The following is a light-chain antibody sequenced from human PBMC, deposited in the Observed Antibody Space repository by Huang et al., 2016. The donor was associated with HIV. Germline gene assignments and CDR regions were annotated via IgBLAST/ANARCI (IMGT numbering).Light chain of an antibody. CDR3: QQSYSTPLT. CDR1: QSISSY. Sequence: DIQMTQSPSSLSASVGDRVTITCRASQSISSYLNWYQQKPGKAPKLLIYAASSLQSWGPSRFSGSGSGTDFTLTISSLQPEDFATYYCQQSYSTPLTFGGGTKVEIK. J-gene: IGKJ4*01. V-gene: IGKV1-39*01. CDR2: AAS.